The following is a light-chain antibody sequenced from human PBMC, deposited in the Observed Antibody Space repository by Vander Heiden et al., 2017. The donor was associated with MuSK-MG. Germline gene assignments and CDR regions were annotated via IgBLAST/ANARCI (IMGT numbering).Light chain of an antibody. V-gene: IGLV2-23*01. CDR3: CSYSRTTTLYV. CDR2: EGT. J-gene: IGLJ1*01. CDR1: SSDVGNYNL. Sequence: QSALTQPASVSGSPRQSITISCTGASSDVGNYNLVSWYQQHPGKAPKLIIYEGTKRPSGVSDRISGSRSDNMASLTISGLQADDEADYYCCSYSRTTTLYVFGPGTKVTVL.